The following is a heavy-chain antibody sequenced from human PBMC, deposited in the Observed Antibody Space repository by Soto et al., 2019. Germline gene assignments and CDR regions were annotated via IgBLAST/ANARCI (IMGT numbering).Heavy chain of an antibody. CDR3: AKEFGWELQLSHPYYNSGMDV. V-gene: IGHV3-30*18. D-gene: IGHD1-1*01. CDR2: MSFDGSNK. J-gene: IGHJ6*02. Sequence: QVQLVESGGGVVQPGRSLRLSCAASGFTFRSYGMHWVRQAPGKGLEWVALMSFDGSNKYYADSVRGRFTISSDNSKSTLSLHMDILRPEDTAVYYCAKEFGWELQLSHPYYNSGMDVWDQGTTVTVSS. CDR1: GFTFRSYG.